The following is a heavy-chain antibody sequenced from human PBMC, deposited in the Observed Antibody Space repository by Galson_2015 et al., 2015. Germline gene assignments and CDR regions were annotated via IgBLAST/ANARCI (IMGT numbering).Heavy chain of an antibody. CDR2: IDWEDDK. D-gene: IGHD1-26*01. Sequence: PALVKPTQTLTLTCTFSGFSLTASGMCVSWIRQTPEKALGWLALIDWEDDKFYSTSLKTRLTISKDTSKNQVVLKMTDMDPVDTGTYYCARIGCSDTWDQTDHWGQGARVTVSS. CDR1: GFSLTASGMC. V-gene: IGHV2-70*01. J-gene: IGHJ4*02. CDR3: ARIGCSDTWDQTDH.